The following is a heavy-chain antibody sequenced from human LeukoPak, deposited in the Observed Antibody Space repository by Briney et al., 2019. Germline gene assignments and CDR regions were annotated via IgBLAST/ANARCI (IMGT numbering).Heavy chain of an antibody. CDR3: ARGSGSYDGTFDL. J-gene: IGHJ5*02. D-gene: IGHD3-16*01. CDR2: IWFDGCDE. V-gene: IGHV3-33*01. Sequence: PGGSLRLSCAVSGFTYRDYAMHWVRQSPGKRPEWVGVIWFDGCDEHYGDSVKGRFTISRDNSNNTLYLQMNSLRADDTAVYDCARGSGSYDGTFDLWGQGTLVTVS. CDR1: GFTYRDYA.